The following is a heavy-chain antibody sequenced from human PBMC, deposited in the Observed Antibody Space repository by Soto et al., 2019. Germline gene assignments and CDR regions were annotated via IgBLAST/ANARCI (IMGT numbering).Heavy chain of an antibody. CDR3: ARGTRDCSTTSCYSPQGYYRHDMDV. D-gene: IGHD2-2*01. CDR2: IIPMFGSA. CDR1: GGTFSSNA. V-gene: IGHV1-69*13. Sequence: ASVKVSCKASGGTFSSNAISWVRQAPGQGLEWMGGIIPMFGSATYAQKFRGRVTITADESTSTAYMDLSSLRSEDSADYYCARGTRDCSTTSCYSPQGYYRHDMDVWGPGTTATVSS. J-gene: IGHJ6*02.